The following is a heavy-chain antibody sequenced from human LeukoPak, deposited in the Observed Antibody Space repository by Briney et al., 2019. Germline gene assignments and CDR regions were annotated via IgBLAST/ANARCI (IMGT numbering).Heavy chain of an antibody. CDR1: GFTLSTYV. V-gene: IGHV3-30*01. Sequence: GGSLGLSCAASGFTLSTYVMHWVRRAPGKGLEWVAYISYDGDNTYYADSVKGRFTISRDNSKNTLYLLVNSLRVEDTAVYYCARGDYEVYWGQGTLVTVSS. CDR3: ARGDYEVY. CDR2: ISYDGDNT. J-gene: IGHJ4*02. D-gene: IGHD4-17*01.